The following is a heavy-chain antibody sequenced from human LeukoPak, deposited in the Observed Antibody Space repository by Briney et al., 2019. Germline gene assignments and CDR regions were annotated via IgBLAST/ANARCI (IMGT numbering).Heavy chain of an antibody. D-gene: IGHD1-26*01. Sequence: ASVKVSCKASGYTFTSYYMHWVRQAPGQGLEWMGIINPSGGSTSYAQKFQGRVTMTRDTSTGTVYMELSSLRSEDTAVYYCLVGATRAHFDYWGQGTLVTVSS. CDR3: LVGATRAHFDY. V-gene: IGHV1-46*01. CDR2: INPSGGST. CDR1: GYTFTSYY. J-gene: IGHJ4*02.